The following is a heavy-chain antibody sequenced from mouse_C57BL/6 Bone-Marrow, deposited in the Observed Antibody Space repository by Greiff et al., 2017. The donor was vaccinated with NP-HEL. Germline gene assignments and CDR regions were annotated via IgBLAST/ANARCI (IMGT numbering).Heavy chain of an antibody. D-gene: IGHD1-1*01. CDR1: GYTFTSYW. CDR2: IHPNSGST. J-gene: IGHJ2*01. CDR3: ARRGLLLRYYFDY. V-gene: IGHV1-64*01. Sequence: QVQLQQPGAELVKPGASVKLSCKASGYTFTSYWMHWVKQRPGQGLEWIGMIHPNSGSTNYNEKFKSKATLTVDKSSSTAYMQLSSLTSEDSAVYYGARRGLLLRYYFDYWGQGTTLTVSS.